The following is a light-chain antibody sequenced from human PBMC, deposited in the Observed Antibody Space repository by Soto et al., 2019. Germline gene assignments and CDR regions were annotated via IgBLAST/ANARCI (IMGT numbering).Light chain of an antibody. CDR2: KAT. J-gene: IGKJ2*01. Sequence: IQMTQSPSTLSASVGDRVTITCRASQSITTWLAWYQQKPGKAPKLLIYKATNLQSRVPSRFSGSGSGTEFSLTISSLQPEDFAIYYCQQYNDYQYTFGQGTKLEIK. CDR3: QQYNDYQYT. CDR1: QSITTW. V-gene: IGKV1-5*03.